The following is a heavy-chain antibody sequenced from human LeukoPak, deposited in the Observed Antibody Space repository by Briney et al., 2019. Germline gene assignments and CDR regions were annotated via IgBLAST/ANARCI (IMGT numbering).Heavy chain of an antibody. J-gene: IGHJ4*02. CDR3: ARAARTYYYDSSGYYSYYFDY. Sequence: GGSLRLSCAASGFTVSSNYMSWVRQAPGKGLEWVSVIYSGGSTYYADSVKGRFTISRDNSKNTLYLQMNSLRAEDTAVYYCARAARTYYYDSSGYYSYYFDYWGQGTLVTVSS. V-gene: IGHV3-53*01. D-gene: IGHD3-22*01. CDR2: IYSGGST. CDR1: GFTVSSNY.